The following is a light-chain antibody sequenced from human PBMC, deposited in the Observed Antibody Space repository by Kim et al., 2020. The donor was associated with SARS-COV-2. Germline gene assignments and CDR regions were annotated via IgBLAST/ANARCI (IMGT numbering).Light chain of an antibody. Sequence: GQSIIISCTGTNSDIGTYDRVSWYQQLPGKAPKLLIFEVARRPSGVSPRFFGSKSGSTATLTISGLQTDDEADYYCCSYTPTSTMLFGGGTQLTVL. V-gene: IGLV2-23*02. CDR3: CSYTPTSTML. CDR2: EVA. CDR1: NSDIGTYDR. J-gene: IGLJ2*01.